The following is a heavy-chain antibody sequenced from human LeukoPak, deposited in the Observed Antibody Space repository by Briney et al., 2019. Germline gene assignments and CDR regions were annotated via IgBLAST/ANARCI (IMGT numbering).Heavy chain of an antibody. D-gene: IGHD3-9*01. CDR2: ISGSGGST. V-gene: IGHV3-23*01. CDR3: AKDGVLRYFDWTKDDYYYYYMDV. Sequence: PGGSLRLSCAASGFTFSGYAMSWVRQAPGKGLEWVSAISGSGGSTYYADSVKGRFTISRDNSKNTLYLQMNSLRAEDTAVYYCAKDGVLRYFDWTKDDYYYYYMDVWGKGTTVTISS. CDR1: GFTFSGYA. J-gene: IGHJ6*03.